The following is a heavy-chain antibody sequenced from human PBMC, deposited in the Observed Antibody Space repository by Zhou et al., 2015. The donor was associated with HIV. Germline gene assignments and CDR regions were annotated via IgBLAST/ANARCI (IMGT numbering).Heavy chain of an antibody. V-gene: IGHV1-69*13. CDR2: IIPIFGTA. J-gene: IGHJ4*02. D-gene: IGHD2/OR15-2a*01. Sequence: QVQLVQSGAEVRKPGASVKVSCKASGGTFSSYAISWVRQAPGQGLEWMGGIIPIFGTANYAQKFQGRVTITADESTSTAYMELSSLRSEDTAVYYCASMRDSTRGFDYWGQGTLVTVSS. CDR1: GGTFSSYA. CDR3: ASMRDSTRGFDY.